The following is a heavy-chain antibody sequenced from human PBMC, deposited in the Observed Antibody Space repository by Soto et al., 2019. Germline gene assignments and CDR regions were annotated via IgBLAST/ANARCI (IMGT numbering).Heavy chain of an antibody. CDR2: INHSGST. J-gene: IGHJ4*02. CDR3: ARVRGPRYCSGGSCYRLANYFDY. Sequence: SETLSLTCAVYGGSFSGYYWSWIRQPPGKGLEWIGEINHSGSTNYNPSLKSRVTISVDTSKNQFSLKLSSVTAADTAVYYCARVRGPRYCSGGSCYRLANYFDYWGQGTLVTVSS. CDR1: GGSFSGYY. V-gene: IGHV4-34*01. D-gene: IGHD2-15*01.